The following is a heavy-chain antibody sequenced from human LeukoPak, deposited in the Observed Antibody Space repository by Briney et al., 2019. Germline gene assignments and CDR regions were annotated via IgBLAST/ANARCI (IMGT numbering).Heavy chain of an antibody. J-gene: IGHJ6*02. V-gene: IGHV1-18*01. CDR2: ISAYNGNT. D-gene: IGHD5-24*01. CDR3: ARGIEMGTMYPLPGYYYGMDV. Sequence: ASVKVSCKASGYTFTSYGISWVRQAPGQGLEWMGWISAYNGNTNYAQKLQGRVTMTTDTSTSTAYMELRSLRSDDTAVYYCARGIEMGTMYPLPGYYYGMDVWGQGTTVTVSS. CDR1: GYTFTSYG.